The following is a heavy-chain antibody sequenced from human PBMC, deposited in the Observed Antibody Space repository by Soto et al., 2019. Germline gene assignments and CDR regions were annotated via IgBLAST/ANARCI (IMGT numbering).Heavy chain of an antibody. CDR2: ISGSGGST. Sequence: GGSLRLSCAASGFTFSSYAMSWVRQAPGKGLEWVSAISGSGGSTYYADSVKGRFTISRDNSKNTLYLQMNSLRAEDTAVYYCATTGGIPELVPSYYFDYWGQGTLVTVSS. CDR3: ATTGGIPELVPSYYFDY. D-gene: IGHD3-16*01. CDR1: GFTFSSYA. V-gene: IGHV3-23*01. J-gene: IGHJ4*02.